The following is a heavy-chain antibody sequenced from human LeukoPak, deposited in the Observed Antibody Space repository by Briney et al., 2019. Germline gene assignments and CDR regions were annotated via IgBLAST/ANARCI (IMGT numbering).Heavy chain of an antibody. CDR3: ARQGVEYYYDSSGCDY. V-gene: IGHV4-59*08. CDR1: GGSISSYY. D-gene: IGHD3-22*01. Sequence: SETLSLTCTVSGGSISSYYWSWIRQPPGKGLEWIGNIYYSGRTNYNPSLKSRVTISVDTSKNQFSLKLSSVTAADTAVYYCARQGVEYYYDSSGCDYWGQGTLVTVSS. J-gene: IGHJ4*02. CDR2: IYYSGRT.